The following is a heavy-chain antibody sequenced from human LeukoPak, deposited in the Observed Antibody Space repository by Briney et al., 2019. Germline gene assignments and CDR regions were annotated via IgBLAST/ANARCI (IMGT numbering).Heavy chain of an antibody. V-gene: IGHV3-21*01. J-gene: IGHJ4*02. CDR3: ASLYDFWSGYWVHFDY. D-gene: IGHD3-3*01. CDR1: GFTFSSYS. CDR2: ISSSSSYI. Sequence: NPGGSLRLSCAASGFTFSSYSMNWVRQAPGKGLEWASSISSSSSYIYYADSVKGRFTISRDNAKNSLYLQMNSLRAEDTAVYYCASLYDFWSGYWVHFDYWGQGTLVTVSS.